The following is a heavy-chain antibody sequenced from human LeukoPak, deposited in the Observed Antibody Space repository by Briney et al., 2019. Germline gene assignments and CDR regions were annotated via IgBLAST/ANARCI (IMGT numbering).Heavy chain of an antibody. CDR2: INHSGST. J-gene: IGHJ5*02. CDR1: GGSFSGYY. D-gene: IGHD3-10*01. V-gene: IGHV4-34*01. Sequence: SETLSLTCAVYGGSFSGYYWSWIRQPPGKGLEWIGEINHSGSTNYNPSLKSRVTISVDTSKNQFSLTLSSVIAADTAVYYCARESYYGSGSYYPNWFDPWGQGTLVTVSS. CDR3: ARESYYGSGSYYPNWFDP.